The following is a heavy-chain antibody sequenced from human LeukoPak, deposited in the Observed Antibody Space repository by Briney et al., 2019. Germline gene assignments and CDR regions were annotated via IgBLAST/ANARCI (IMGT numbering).Heavy chain of an antibody. J-gene: IGHJ4*02. CDR2: INSDGSST. V-gene: IGHV3-74*01. Sequence: GSLEPPFAALWFTFKWLWMALVRQAPGKGLVWVSRINSDGSSTNYADSVKRRFTISRDNAKNTLYLQMNSLRAEDTAVYYCARDYYTSGSPNDYWGQGTLVTVSS. CDR3: ARDYYTSGSPNDY. D-gene: IGHD3-10*01. CDR1: WFTFKWLW.